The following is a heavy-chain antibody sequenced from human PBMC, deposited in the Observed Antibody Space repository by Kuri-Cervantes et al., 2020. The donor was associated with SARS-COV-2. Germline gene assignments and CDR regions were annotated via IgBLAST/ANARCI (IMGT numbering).Heavy chain of an antibody. CDR3: ARSPGDGDYDPFDY. J-gene: IGHJ4*02. V-gene: IGHV3-21*01. CDR1: ASNFNFCS. D-gene: IGHD4-17*01. CDR2: ITRSSVYI. Sequence: GESLKISCADSASNFNFCSMKRVRQAPGKGLEWVSSITRSSVYISYADSLKGRFTISRDNAKNSLYLQMNSLRAEDTAVYYCARSPGDGDYDPFDYWGQGTLVTDSS.